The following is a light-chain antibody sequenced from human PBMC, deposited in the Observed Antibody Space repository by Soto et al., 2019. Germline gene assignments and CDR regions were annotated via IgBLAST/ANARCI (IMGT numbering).Light chain of an antibody. CDR2: GAS. V-gene: IGKV3-15*01. CDR3: QKYNNWPPRET. Sequence: EIVMTQSPATLSVSPGERATLSCRASQSVSSNLAWYQQKPGQAPRLLIYGASTRATGIPARFSGSGSGTEFTLTISSLQSEDFAVYYCQKYNNWPPRETFGQGTKVDIK. J-gene: IGKJ1*01. CDR1: QSVSSN.